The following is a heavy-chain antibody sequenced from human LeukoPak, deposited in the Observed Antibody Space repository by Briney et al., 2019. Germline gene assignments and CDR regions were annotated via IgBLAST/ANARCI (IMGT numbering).Heavy chain of an antibody. CDR1: GFTFSNYA. Sequence: GGSPRLSCAASGFTFSNYAMSWVRQAPGKGLEWVSAMSPSDGRTYYTDSLRGRFTISRDNSKNTLFLQMNSLRAEDTAIYYCAKTSYYGSGSELPDHWGQGSLVTVSS. CDR2: MSPSDGRT. D-gene: IGHD3-10*01. V-gene: IGHV3-23*01. CDR3: AKTSYYGSGSELPDH. J-gene: IGHJ4*02.